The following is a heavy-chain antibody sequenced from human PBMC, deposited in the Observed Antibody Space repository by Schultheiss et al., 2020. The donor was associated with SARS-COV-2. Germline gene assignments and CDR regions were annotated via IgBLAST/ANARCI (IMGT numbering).Heavy chain of an antibody. CDR3: ARSTRAGDFDY. V-gene: IGHV4-34*01. D-gene: IGHD6-13*01. CDR1: GGSFSGYY. Sequence: SQTLSLTCAVYGGSFSGYYWSWIRQPPGKGLEWIGEINHSGSTNYNPSLKSRVTISVDTSKNQFSLKLSSVTAADTAVYYCARSTRAGDFDYWGQGTLVTVSS. CDR2: INHSGST. J-gene: IGHJ4*02.